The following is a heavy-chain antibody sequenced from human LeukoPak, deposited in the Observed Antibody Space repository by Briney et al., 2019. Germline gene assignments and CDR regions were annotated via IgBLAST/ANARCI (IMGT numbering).Heavy chain of an antibody. V-gene: IGHV4-39*01. CDR3: ARLPNSWDAFDI. D-gene: IGHD4-11*01. J-gene: IGHJ3*02. CDR2: IDYSGST. Sequence: SETLSLTCSVSVDSISISGYYWGWIRQPPGKGLEWIGNIDYSGSTNYNPSLKIRVTMFVDTSKNQFSLELSTVTAADTAMYYCARLPNSWDAFDIWGQGTMVTVSS. CDR1: VDSISISGYY.